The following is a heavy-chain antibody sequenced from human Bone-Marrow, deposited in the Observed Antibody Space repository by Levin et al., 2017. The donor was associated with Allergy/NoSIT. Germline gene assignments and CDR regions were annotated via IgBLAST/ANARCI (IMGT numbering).Heavy chain of an antibody. Sequence: ESLKISCTVSGGSISSYYWSWIRQPAGKGLEWIGRIYTSGSTNYNPSLKSRVTMSVDTSKNQFSLKLSAVTAADTAVYYWARDGANYDSSGYYDGSNYYYGMDVWGQGTTVTVSS. CDR2: IYTSGST. CDR3: ARDGANYDSSGYYDGSNYYYGMDV. CDR1: GGSISSYY. D-gene: IGHD3-22*01. J-gene: IGHJ6*02. V-gene: IGHV4-4*07.